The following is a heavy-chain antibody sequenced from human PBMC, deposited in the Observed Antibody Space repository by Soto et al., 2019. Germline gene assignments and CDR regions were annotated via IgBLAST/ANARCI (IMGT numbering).Heavy chain of an antibody. CDR1: GGTFSSYA. Sequence: QVQLVQSGAEVKKPGSSVKVSCKASGGTFSSYAISWVRQAPGQGLEWMGGIIPIFGTANYAQKFQGRFTITADESKSTGYMELSSLRSEDTAVYYCATLQGTNPIAVACTDYWGQGTLVTVSS. CDR2: IIPIFGTA. CDR3: ATLQGTNPIAVACTDY. V-gene: IGHV1-69*01. J-gene: IGHJ4*02. D-gene: IGHD6-19*01.